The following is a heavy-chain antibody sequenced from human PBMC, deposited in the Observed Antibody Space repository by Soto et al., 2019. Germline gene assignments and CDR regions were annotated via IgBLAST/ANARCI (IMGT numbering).Heavy chain of an antibody. Sequence: QVQLVESGGGVVQPGRSLRLSCAASGFTFSSYGMHWVRQAPGKGLEWVAVISYDGSNKYYADSVKGRFTISRDNSKNTLYLQMNSLRAEDTAVYYCAKDDPREEGPISEEFDYWGQGTLFTVSS. V-gene: IGHV3-30*18. CDR1: GFTFSSYG. CDR2: ISYDGSNK. J-gene: IGHJ4*02. CDR3: AKDDPREEGPISEEFDY. D-gene: IGHD3-3*02.